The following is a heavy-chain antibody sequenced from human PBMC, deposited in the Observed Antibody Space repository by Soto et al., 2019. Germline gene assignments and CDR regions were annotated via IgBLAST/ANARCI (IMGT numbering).Heavy chain of an antibody. Sequence: QIQLVQSGAEVKKPGASVKVSCKASDYSFSSYAISWVRQAPGQGLEWMGWINPYNENTNYAQKFQGRLSRTPDTSTSTAYMALRSLRFDDTATYYCVSDAVPHPILGFDYWGQGTLVTVSS. D-gene: IGHD2-15*01. CDR3: VSDAVPHPILGFDY. V-gene: IGHV1-18*01. CDR1: DYSFSSYA. J-gene: IGHJ4*02. CDR2: INPYNENT.